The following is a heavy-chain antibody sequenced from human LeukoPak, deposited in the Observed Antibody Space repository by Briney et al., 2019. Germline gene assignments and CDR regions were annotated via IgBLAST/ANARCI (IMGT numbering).Heavy chain of an antibody. CDR3: ATYRQVLLPFES. V-gene: IGHV3-21*01. Sequence: PGGSLRLSCAASGFTFSSYSMNWVRQAPGKGLEWVSSISSSSSYIYYADSVKGRFTISRDNAKNSLYLQMNSLRAEDTAVYYCATYRQVLLPFESWGQGTLVTVSS. J-gene: IGHJ4*02. CDR1: GFTFSSYS. CDR2: ISSSSSYI. D-gene: IGHD2/OR15-2a*01.